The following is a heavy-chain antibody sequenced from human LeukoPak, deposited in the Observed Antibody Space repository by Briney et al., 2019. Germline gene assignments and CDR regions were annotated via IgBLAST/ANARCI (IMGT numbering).Heavy chain of an antibody. J-gene: IGHJ6*04. CDR2: ISYDGSNK. CDR3: ARDSKLYCSSTSCYMDV. D-gene: IGHD2-2*01. V-gene: IGHV3-30*04. Sequence: GGSLRLSCAASGFTFSSYAMHWVRQAPGKGLEWVAVISYDGSNKYYADSVKGRFTISRDNAKNSLYLQVNGLGAEDTAVYYCARDSKLYCSSTSCYMDVWGKGTTVTVSS. CDR1: GFTFSSYA.